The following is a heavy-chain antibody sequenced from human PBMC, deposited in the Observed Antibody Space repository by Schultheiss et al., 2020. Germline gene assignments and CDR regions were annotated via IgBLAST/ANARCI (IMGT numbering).Heavy chain of an antibody. J-gene: IGHJ4*02. CDR3: ARSEPRYSSGWYRD. CDR1: GYTFTGYY. CDR2: IIPIFGTA. D-gene: IGHD6-19*01. V-gene: IGHV1-69*13. Sequence: SVKVSCKASGYTFTGYYMHWVRQAPGQGLEWMGGIIPIFGTANYAQKFQGRVTITADESTSTAYMELSGLRSEDTAVYYCARSEPRYSSGWYRDWGQGTLVTVSS.